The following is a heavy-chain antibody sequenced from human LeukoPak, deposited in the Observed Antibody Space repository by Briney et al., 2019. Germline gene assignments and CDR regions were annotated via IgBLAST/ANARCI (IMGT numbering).Heavy chain of an antibody. CDR3: ARGSVTIFGVVMHTFDY. Sequence: ASVKVSCKASGYTFTSYYMHWVRQAPGQGLEWMGIINPSGGSTSYAQKFQGRVTMTRDTSTSTVYMELSSLRSEDTAVYYCARGSVTIFGVVMHTFDYWGQGTLVTVSS. V-gene: IGHV1-46*01. CDR1: GYTFTSYY. D-gene: IGHD3-3*01. CDR2: INPSGGST. J-gene: IGHJ4*02.